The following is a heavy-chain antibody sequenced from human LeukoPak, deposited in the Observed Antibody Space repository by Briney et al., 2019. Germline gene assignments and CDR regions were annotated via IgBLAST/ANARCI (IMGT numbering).Heavy chain of an antibody. V-gene: IGHV3-53*04. D-gene: IGHD3-3*01. J-gene: IGHJ6*02. CDR1: GFTVSSNY. Sequence: PGGSLRLSCAASGFTVSSNYMSWVRQAPGKGLEWVSVIYSGGSTYYADSVKGRFTISRHNSKNTLYLQMNSLRAEDTAVYYCARVRSDGDFTIFPDYYYGMDVWGQGTTVTVSS. CDR2: IYSGGST. CDR3: ARVRSDGDFTIFPDYYYGMDV.